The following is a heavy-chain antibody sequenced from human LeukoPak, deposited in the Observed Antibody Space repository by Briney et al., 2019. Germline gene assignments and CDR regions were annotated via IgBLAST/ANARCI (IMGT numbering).Heavy chain of an antibody. D-gene: IGHD4-23*01. CDR1: GYTFTSYD. J-gene: IGHJ4*02. CDR3: ACWGGGNQGH. Sequence: ASVKVSCKASGYTFTSYDINWVRQATGQGLEWMGRINPNSGDTIYAQNFQGRVTVTRDTSINTAYLELSRLTSDDTAVYYCACWGGGNQGHWGQGTLVTVSS. CDR2: INPNSGDT. V-gene: IGHV1-2*06.